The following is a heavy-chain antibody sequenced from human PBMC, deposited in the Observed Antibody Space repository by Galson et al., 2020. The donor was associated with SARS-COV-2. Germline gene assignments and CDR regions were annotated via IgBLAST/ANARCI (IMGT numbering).Heavy chain of an antibody. J-gene: IGHJ6*02. CDR2: TYYRIKTYN. D-gene: IGHD1-7*01. V-gene: IGHV6-1*01. Sequence: SETLSLTCALSGDPVSSNSANWNWIRQSPSRGLEWLGRTYYRIKTYNDYAVSVKSTITINADTSRNQFSLHLNSVTPDDTAVYYCARGEKLELRPKVYYYYGLDVWGQGTTVTVSS. CDR1: GDPVSSNSAN. CDR3: ARGEKLELRPKVYYYYGLDV.